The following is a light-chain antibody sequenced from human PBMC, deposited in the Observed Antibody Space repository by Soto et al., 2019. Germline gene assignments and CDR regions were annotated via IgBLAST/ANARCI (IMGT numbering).Light chain of an antibody. Sequence: IQLTQSPSSLSASVGDRVTITCRASQGIGSYLAWYQQKPGKAPKLLIYAASTLQSGVPSRFSGSGSGTAFTLTSSSLQPEDFATYYCQQLNSYPNTFGLGTRLEIK. J-gene: IGKJ5*01. CDR1: QGIGSY. CDR2: AAS. CDR3: QQLNSYPNT. V-gene: IGKV1-9*01.